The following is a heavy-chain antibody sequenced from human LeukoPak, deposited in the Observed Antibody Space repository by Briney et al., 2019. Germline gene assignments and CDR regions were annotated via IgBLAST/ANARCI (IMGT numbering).Heavy chain of an antibody. Sequence: GGSLRLSCAASGFAFSSYSMNWVRQAPGKGLEWVSSISSSSSYIYYADSVKGRFTISRDNAKNSLYLQMNSLRAEDTALYYCARLATTPTFDYWGQGTLVTVSS. J-gene: IGHJ4*02. CDR3: ARLATTPTFDY. V-gene: IGHV3-21*01. D-gene: IGHD5-24*01. CDR2: ISSSSSYI. CDR1: GFAFSSYS.